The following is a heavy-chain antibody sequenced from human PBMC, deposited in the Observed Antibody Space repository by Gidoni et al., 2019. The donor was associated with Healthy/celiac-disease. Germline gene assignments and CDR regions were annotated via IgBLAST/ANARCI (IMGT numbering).Heavy chain of an antibody. V-gene: IGHV1-69*04. CDR3: ASVDEWEPRAYDY. J-gene: IGHJ4*02. CDR2: IIPIRGIA. CDR1: GGTFSSYA. Sequence: QVQLVQSGAEVKKPGSSVKVSCKASGGTFSSYAISWVRQAPGQGLEWNGRIIPIRGIANYAQKFQGRVTITADKSTSTAYMELSSLRSEDTAVYYCASVDEWEPRAYDYWGQGTLVTVSS. D-gene: IGHD1-26*01.